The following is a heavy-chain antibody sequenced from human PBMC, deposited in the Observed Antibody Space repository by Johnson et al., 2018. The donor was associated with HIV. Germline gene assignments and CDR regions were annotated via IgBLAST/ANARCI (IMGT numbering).Heavy chain of an antibody. D-gene: IGHD6-25*01. CDR2: ISWNSDTI. J-gene: IGHJ3*02. Sequence: VLLVESGGGLVQPGTSLRLSCAAPGFTFNDYTMHWVRQAPGKGLEWVSGISWNSDTIVYADSVKGRFTISRDNAKNSLYLQMNSLRAGDTAVYYCARGNKGYSSGDAFDIWGQETVVTVSS. CDR1: GFTFNDYT. V-gene: IGHV3-9*01. CDR3: ARGNKGYSSGDAFDI.